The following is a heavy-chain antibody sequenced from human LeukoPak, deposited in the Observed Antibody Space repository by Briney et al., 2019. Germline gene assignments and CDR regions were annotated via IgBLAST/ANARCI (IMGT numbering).Heavy chain of an antibody. V-gene: IGHV3-23*01. CDR3: AKSHSVAQRGYFDY. Sequence: GGSLRLSCAASGFTFSGFAMTWVRQAPGKGLEWVSTISDSGGSTYYADSVKGRFTISRDNSKDTLYVQLNNLRAEDAAVYYCAKSHSVAQRGYFDYWGQGTLVTVSS. J-gene: IGHJ4*02. D-gene: IGHD2-15*01. CDR2: ISDSGGST. CDR1: GFTFSGFA.